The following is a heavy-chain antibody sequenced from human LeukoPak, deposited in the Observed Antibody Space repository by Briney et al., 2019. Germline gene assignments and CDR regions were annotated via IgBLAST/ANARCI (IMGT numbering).Heavy chain of an antibody. D-gene: IGHD3-9*01. CDR2: IHHSGLT. Sequence: SETLSLTCTVSGVSISSGPYYWTWVRQYPGGSLEYIGYIHHSGLTYYNPSLKSRLTISMDTSESQFSLQLRSVTAADTAVFFCAASYYDTLNGLDYWGQGTRVTVSS. CDR1: GVSISSGPYY. V-gene: IGHV4-31*03. CDR3: AASYYDTLNGLDY. J-gene: IGHJ4*02.